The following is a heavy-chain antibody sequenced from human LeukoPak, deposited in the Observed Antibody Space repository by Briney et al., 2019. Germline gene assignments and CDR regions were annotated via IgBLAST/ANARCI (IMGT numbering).Heavy chain of an antibody. Sequence: GASVKVSCKASGYTFTSYYMHWVRQAPGQGLEWMGIINPSGGSTSYAQKFQGRVTMTRDMSTSTAYMELSSLRSEDTAVYYCARSGYRYCSGGSCYTAYDYWGQGTLVTVSS. D-gene: IGHD2-15*01. V-gene: IGHV1-46*01. J-gene: IGHJ4*02. CDR3: ARSGYRYCSGGSCYTAYDY. CDR1: GYTFTSYY. CDR2: INPSGGST.